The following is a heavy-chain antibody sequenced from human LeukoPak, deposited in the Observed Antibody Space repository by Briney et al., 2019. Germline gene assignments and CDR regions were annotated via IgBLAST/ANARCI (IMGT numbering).Heavy chain of an antibody. CDR2: ISGGGST. CDR3: ARPLTYYYDSSGYYGMDV. D-gene: IGHD3-22*01. J-gene: IGHJ6*02. V-gene: IGHV3-23*01. CDR1: GFTFNSYA. Sequence: GGSLRLSCAASGFTFNSYAMSWVRQAPGKGLEWVSAISGGGSTYHADSVKGRFTISRDNSKNTLYLQMNSLRAEDTAVYYCARPLTYYYDSSGYYGMDVWGQGTTVTVSS.